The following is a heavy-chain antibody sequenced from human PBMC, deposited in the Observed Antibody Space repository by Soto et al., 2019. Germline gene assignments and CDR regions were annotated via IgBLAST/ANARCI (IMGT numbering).Heavy chain of an antibody. J-gene: IGHJ3*02. D-gene: IGHD3-22*01. V-gene: IGHV4-31*01. CDR1: GDSISRIDYY. CDR2: IYFRGNT. Sequence: QVQLQESGPGLVKPSQTLSLTCSVSGDSISRIDYYWTWIRQHPAKGLEWIGNIYFRGNTYYSPSLERLLTISVDTSKKQFSLKLISVTAADTGVYYCAGEGGSYDRGGYLSRGAFDIWGQGTMVTVSS. CDR3: AGEGGSYDRGGYLSRGAFDI.